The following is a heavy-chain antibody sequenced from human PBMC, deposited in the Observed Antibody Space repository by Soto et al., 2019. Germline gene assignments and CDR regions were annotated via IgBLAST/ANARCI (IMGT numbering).Heavy chain of an antibody. J-gene: IGHJ4*02. CDR2: INTNSGGT. Sequence: ASVKVSCKASGYTFTGYSMHWVRPAPGQGLEWMGWINTNSGGTNYAQKFQGWVTMTRDRAISTAYMELSRLRSDDTAVYYCAREAIHQYSSGSGDFDYWGQGTLVTVSS. V-gene: IGHV1-2*04. CDR1: GYTFTGYS. CDR3: AREAIHQYSSGSGDFDY. D-gene: IGHD6-19*01.